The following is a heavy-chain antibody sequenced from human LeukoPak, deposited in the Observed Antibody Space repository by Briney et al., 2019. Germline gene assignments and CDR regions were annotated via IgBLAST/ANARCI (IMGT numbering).Heavy chain of an antibody. Sequence: SETLSLTCTVSGGSISSGQYYWNWIRQPPGKGLEWIGYIYSSGSTYYNPSLKNRVTISGDTSKTQFSLNLTSVTAADTAVYYCARGGASMDFHYWGQGTLVTVSS. V-gene: IGHV4-30-4*01. J-gene: IGHJ4*02. D-gene: IGHD2/OR15-2a*01. CDR1: GGSISSGQYY. CDR2: IYSSGST. CDR3: ARGGASMDFHY.